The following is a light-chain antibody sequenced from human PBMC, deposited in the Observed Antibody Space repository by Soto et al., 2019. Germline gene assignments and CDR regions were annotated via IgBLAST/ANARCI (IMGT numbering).Light chain of an antibody. CDR2: GAS. Sequence: LTQPPAPLSLSPGVSATLSCRASQSVSSDLAWYHQKPGQAPRLLIYGASTRAPGIPARFSGSGSGTEFTLTINSLPAEDFAVYYCPQYNNWPRTFGQGAKV. J-gene: IGKJ1*01. CDR1: QSVSSD. CDR3: PQYNNWPRT. V-gene: IGKV3-15*01.